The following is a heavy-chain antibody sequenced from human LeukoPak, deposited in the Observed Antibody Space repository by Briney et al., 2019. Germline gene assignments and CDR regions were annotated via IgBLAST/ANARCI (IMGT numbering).Heavy chain of an antibody. CDR1: GFTFNNYA. Sequence: GGSLRLSCAASGFTFNNYAMTWVRQPPGKGLEWVSSISASGVMTYYADSVKGRFTISRDNSKNTLYLQMNSLRAEDTAVYYCAKEYGYTYGEFDYWGQGTLVTVSS. V-gene: IGHV3-23*01. CDR2: ISASGVMT. J-gene: IGHJ4*02. CDR3: AKEYGYTYGEFDY. D-gene: IGHD5-18*01.